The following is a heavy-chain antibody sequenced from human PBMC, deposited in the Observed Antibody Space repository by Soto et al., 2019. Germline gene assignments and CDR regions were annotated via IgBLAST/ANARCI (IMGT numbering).Heavy chain of an antibody. CDR1: VVIVRSSA. D-gene: IGHD2-15*01. Sequence: PGGSLGLGCAACVVIVRSSAVSWVRQAPGKGLEWVSFIYKDGSTHYAASVKGRFTISGDSSKNTLYLQMNSLRVEDTAVYYCARDGGSMTPYKDYNYHGMDVWGQGTTVTVSS. V-gene: IGHV3-53*01. CDR2: IYKDGST. J-gene: IGHJ6*01. CDR3: ARDGGSMTPYKDYNYHGMDV.